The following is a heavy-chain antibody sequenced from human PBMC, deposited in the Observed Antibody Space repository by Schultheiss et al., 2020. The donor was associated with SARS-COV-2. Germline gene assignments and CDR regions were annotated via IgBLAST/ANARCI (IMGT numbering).Heavy chain of an antibody. Sequence: ASVKVSCKASGYTFTSYYMHWVRQAPGQGLEWMGIINPSGGSTSYAQKFQGRVTMTRDTSTSTVYMELSSLRSEDTAVYYCARDAPDIVVVPADIGSYYYYYMDVWGKGTTVTVSS. J-gene: IGHJ6*03. CDR3: ARDAPDIVVVPADIGSYYYYYMDV. V-gene: IGHV1-46*01. D-gene: IGHD2-2*02. CDR1: GYTFTSYY. CDR2: INPSGGST.